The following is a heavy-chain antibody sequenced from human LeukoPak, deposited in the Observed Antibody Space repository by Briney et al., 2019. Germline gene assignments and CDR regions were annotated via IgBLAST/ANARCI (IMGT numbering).Heavy chain of an antibody. D-gene: IGHD2-2*01. CDR3: AREDIVVVPAAIPT. Sequence: PGGALRLSCAASGFTFSSYSMNWVRQAPGKGLEWVSSISSSSSYKYYADSVKGGFTISRDNAKNSLYLQMNSLRAEDTAVYYCAREDIVVVPAAIPTWGQGTLVTVSS. CDR1: GFTFSSYS. V-gene: IGHV3-21*01. CDR2: ISSSSSYK. J-gene: IGHJ5*02.